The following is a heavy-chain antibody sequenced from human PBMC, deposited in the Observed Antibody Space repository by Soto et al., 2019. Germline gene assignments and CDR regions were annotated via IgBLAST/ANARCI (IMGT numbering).Heavy chain of an antibody. CDR3: ARRGGHSAGMIDY. V-gene: IGHV4-39*01. CDR2: IYYSGST. CDR1: GGSISSSSYY. J-gene: IGHJ4*02. Sequence: SETLSLTCTVSGGSISSSSYYWGWIRQPPGKGLEWIGSIYYSGSTYYNPSLKSRVTISVDTSKNQFSLKLSSVTAADTAVYYCARRGGHSAGMIDYWGQGTLVTVSS. D-gene: IGHD6-13*01.